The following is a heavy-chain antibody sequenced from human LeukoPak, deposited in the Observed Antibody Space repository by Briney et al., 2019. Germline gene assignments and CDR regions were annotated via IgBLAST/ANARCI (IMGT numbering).Heavy chain of an antibody. D-gene: IGHD5-12*01. CDR3: AKVHSGYEYFFEH. Sequence: PGGSLRLFCAASGFTFSSYAMSWVRQAPGKGLEWVSAISGSGGSTYYADSVKGRFTISRDNAKNSLYLHMNGLRTEDTALYFCAKVHSGYEYFFEHWGQGTLVTVSS. CDR1: GFTFSSYA. V-gene: IGHV3-23*01. J-gene: IGHJ4*02. CDR2: ISGSGGST.